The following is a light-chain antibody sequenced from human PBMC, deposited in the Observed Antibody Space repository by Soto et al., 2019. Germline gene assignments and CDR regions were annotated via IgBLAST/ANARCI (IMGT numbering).Light chain of an antibody. CDR2: MVS. CDR1: SIDVGNYNY. Sequence: QSVLTQPASVSGSPGQSITISCTGTSIDVGNYNYVSWYQQYPGRVPKLLIYMVSNRPSGVSNRFSGSKSGNTASLTISGLQAEDEADYYCSSYTTSAPYVFGSGNKVTVL. V-gene: IGLV2-14*01. CDR3: SSYTTSAPYV. J-gene: IGLJ1*01.